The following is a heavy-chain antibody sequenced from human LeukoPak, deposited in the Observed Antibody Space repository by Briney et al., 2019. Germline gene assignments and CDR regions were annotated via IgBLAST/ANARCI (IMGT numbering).Heavy chain of an antibody. D-gene: IGHD5-12*01. CDR3: ARDLRVATN. J-gene: IGHJ4*02. CDR2: ISSSSSTI. CDR1: GFTFSSYS. V-gene: IGHV3-48*01. Sequence: GGSLRLSCAASGFTFSSYSMNWVRQAPGKGLEWVSYISSSSSTIYYADSVKGRFTISRDNAKNSLYLQMNSLRAEDTAVYYCARDLRVATNWGQGILVTVSS.